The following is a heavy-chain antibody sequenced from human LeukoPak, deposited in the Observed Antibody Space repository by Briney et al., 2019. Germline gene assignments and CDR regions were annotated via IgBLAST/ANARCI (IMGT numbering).Heavy chain of an antibody. Sequence: SETLSLPCAVYDGSFNDYYWSWIRQPPGKGLEWIGEIKYSGSTKYNPSLKSRVPIPVDKSKNQFSLKLKSVTAADTAVYDCAGSRRSDAFDIWGQGTMVTVSS. J-gene: IGHJ3*02. CDR3: AGSRRSDAFDI. CDR2: IKYSGST. V-gene: IGHV4-34*01. CDR1: DGSFNDYY. D-gene: IGHD4-17*01.